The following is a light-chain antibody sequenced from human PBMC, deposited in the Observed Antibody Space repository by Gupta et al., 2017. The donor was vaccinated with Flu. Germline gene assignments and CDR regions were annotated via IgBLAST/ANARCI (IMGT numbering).Light chain of an antibody. Sequence: DVQMTQSPSSLSASVGDRVTITCRASRDIRDDLNWFHQKPGKAPKRLIYAASSLESGVPSRFSASKYGTEFTLTISSLQPEDSATYYCLQHNNDPYTFGQGTKLEIK. CDR1: RDIRDD. CDR2: AAS. J-gene: IGKJ2*01. CDR3: LQHNNDPYT. V-gene: IGKV1-17*01.